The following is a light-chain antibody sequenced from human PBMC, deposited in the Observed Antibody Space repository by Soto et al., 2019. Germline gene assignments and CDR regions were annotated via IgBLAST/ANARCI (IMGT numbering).Light chain of an antibody. V-gene: IGKV1-5*01. CDR2: DAS. J-gene: IGKJ4*01. Sequence: DIQMTQSPSTLSASVGDRVTITCRASQSISSWLAWYQQKPGKAPKLLIYDASSLESGVPSRLSGRGYGTEFTLTISSLQPDDFATYYCQQYNSYLLTCGGGTKVEI. CDR1: QSISSW. CDR3: QQYNSYLLT.